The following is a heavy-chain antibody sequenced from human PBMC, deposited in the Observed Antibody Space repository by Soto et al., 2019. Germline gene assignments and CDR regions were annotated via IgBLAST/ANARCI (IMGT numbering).Heavy chain of an antibody. D-gene: IGHD3-10*01. Sequence: EVQLVESGGGLVKPGGSLRLSCAVSGFTLSSYTMNWVRQAPGKGLEWVSSISSSSSYIYYAESVKGRFTISRDNAKNSLYLQMNSLSAEDTAVYYCATDYYGSGSYYNVANYFDPWGQGTLVIVSS. CDR2: ISSSSSYI. CDR3: ATDYYGSGSYYNVANYFDP. V-gene: IGHV3-21*01. J-gene: IGHJ5*02. CDR1: GFTLSSYT.